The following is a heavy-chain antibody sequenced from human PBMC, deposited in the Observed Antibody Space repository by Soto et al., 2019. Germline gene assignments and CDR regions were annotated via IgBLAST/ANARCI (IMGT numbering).Heavy chain of an antibody. CDR1: GYTFTSYG. CDR2: ISAYNGNT. J-gene: IGHJ6*02. CDR3: ARGELRPVGILELYLGGPQPLGMDV. Sequence: QVQLVQSGAEVKKPGASVKVSCKASGYTFTSYGISWVRQAPGQGLEWMGWISAYNGNTNYAQKLQGRVTMPTDTATSTAYMELRSLISDDTAVYYCARGELRPVGILELYLGGPQPLGMDVWGQGTTVTVSS. V-gene: IGHV1-18*01. D-gene: IGHD3-16*01.